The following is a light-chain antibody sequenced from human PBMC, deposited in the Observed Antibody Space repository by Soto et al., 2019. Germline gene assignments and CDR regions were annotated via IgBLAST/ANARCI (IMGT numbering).Light chain of an antibody. V-gene: IGLV4-69*01. CDR2: LNSDGSH. Sequence: QLVLTQSPSASASLGASVKLTCTLSSGHSNYAIAWHQQQPEKGPRYLMKLNSDGSHNKGDGIPDRFSGSSSRAERYLTISSLQSEDEADYYCQTWGTGIQVFGGGTKLTVL. J-gene: IGLJ3*02. CDR1: SGHSNYA. CDR3: QTWGTGIQV.